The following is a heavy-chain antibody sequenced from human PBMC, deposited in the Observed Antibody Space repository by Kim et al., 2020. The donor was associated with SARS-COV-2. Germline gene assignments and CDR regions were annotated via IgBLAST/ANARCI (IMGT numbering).Heavy chain of an antibody. Sequence: SETLSLTCTVSGGSISSGGYYWSWIRQHPGKGLEWIGYIYYSGSTYYNPSLKSRVTISVDTSKNQFSLKLSSVTAADTAVYYCARFGELFLYYYGMDVWGQGTTVTVSS. CDR1: GGSISSGGYY. CDR3: ARFGELFLYYYGMDV. V-gene: IGHV4-31*03. J-gene: IGHJ6*02. D-gene: IGHD3-10*01. CDR2: IYYSGST.